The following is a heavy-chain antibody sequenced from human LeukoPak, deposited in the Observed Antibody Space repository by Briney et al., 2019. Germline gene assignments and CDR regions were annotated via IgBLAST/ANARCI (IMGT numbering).Heavy chain of an antibody. CDR1: GGSISSSSYY. Sequence: SETLSLTCTVSGGSISSSSYYWGWIRQPPGKGLEWIGSIYYSGSTYYNPSLKSRVTISVDTSKNQFSLKLSSVTAADTAVYYCARLPAVGWELYFDYWGQGTLVTVSS. CDR2: IYYSGST. CDR3: ARLPAVGWELYFDY. V-gene: IGHV4-39*01. J-gene: IGHJ4*02. D-gene: IGHD1-26*01.